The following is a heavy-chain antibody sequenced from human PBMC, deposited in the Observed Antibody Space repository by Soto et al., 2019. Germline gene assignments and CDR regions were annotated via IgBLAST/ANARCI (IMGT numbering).Heavy chain of an antibody. CDR3: ARHLVPCSASACYGVDV. V-gene: IGHV5-51*01. D-gene: IGHD2-15*01. CDR2: IHPGDSKT. CDR1: GYTFANYW. J-gene: IGHJ6*02. Sequence: EVQLVQSGAEVKKPGESLKISCKASGYTFANYWIGWLRQMPGKGLEWMGIIHPGDSKTKYSPSFEGHVTISADKSISTAYWQWSSLKGSDIAMCYWARHLVPCSASACYGVDVWGQGTTVTVSS.